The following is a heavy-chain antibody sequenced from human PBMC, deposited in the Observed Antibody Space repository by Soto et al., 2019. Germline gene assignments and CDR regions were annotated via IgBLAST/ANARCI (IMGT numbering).Heavy chain of an antibody. Sequence: LRLSCAASGFTFSSYAMHWVRQAPGKGLEWVAVISYDGSNKYYADSVKGRFTISRDNSKNTLYLQMNSLRAEDTAVYYCAREQWLRRDRPRRAVYFDYWGQGTLVTVSS. CDR3: AREQWLRRDRPRRAVYFDY. V-gene: IGHV3-30-3*01. CDR1: GFTFSSYA. CDR2: ISYDGSNK. J-gene: IGHJ4*02. D-gene: IGHD5-12*01.